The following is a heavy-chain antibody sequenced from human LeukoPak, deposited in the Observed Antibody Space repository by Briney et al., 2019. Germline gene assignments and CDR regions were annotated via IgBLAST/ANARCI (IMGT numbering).Heavy chain of an antibody. CDR3: ARKTDHRDYGGNSASLDY. Sequence: SETLSLTCTVSGASISSYYWSWIRQPPGKGLEWIGYIYYSGSTNYNPSLKSRVTISVDTSKNQFSLRLSSVTAADTAVYYCARKTDHRDYGGNSASLDYWGQGTLVTVSS. V-gene: IGHV4-59*01. CDR1: GASISSYY. J-gene: IGHJ4*02. D-gene: IGHD4-23*01. CDR2: IYYSGST.